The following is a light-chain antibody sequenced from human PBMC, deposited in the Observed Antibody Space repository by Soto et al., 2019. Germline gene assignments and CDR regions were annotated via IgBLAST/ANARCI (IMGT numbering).Light chain of an antibody. Sequence: QSVLTQPASVSVSPGQSITISCTGTSSDVGAYNYVSWYQQHPGKAPKLMIYDVSHRPSGVSHRFSGSKSGNTASLTISGLQAEDEADYYCGSYTTSSNYVFGTGTKVTVL. V-gene: IGLV2-14*01. J-gene: IGLJ1*01. CDR2: DVS. CDR1: SSDVGAYNY. CDR3: GSYTTSSNYV.